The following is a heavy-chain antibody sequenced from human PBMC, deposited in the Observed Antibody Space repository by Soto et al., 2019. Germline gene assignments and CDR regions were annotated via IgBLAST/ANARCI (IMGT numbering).Heavy chain of an antibody. CDR2: FDPEDGET. V-gene: IGHV1-24*01. D-gene: IGHD3-3*01. Sequence: GASVKVSCKVSGYTLTELSMYWVRQAPGKGLEWMGGFDPEDGETIYAQKFQGRVTMTEDTSTDTAYMELSSLRSEDTAVYYCATSHPFLHRKYYGMDVWGQGTTVTVSS. J-gene: IGHJ6*02. CDR3: ATSHPFLHRKYYGMDV. CDR1: GYTLTELS.